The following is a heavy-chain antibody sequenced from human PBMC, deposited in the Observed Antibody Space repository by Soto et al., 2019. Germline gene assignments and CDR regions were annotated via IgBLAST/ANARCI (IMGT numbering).Heavy chain of an antibody. CDR3: ARHPRWDTETTKKALDL. V-gene: IGHV1-2*02. Sequence: ASVKVSCKASEYSFTGYYMHWVRQAPGQGLEWVGWINPISGGIHYAQKFQGRVTVTRDTSTGTAYMELSSLRSDDTAMYYCARHPRWDTETTKKALDLWGQATMVTVS. CDR2: INPISGGI. CDR1: EYSFTGYY. D-gene: IGHD4-4*01. J-gene: IGHJ3*01.